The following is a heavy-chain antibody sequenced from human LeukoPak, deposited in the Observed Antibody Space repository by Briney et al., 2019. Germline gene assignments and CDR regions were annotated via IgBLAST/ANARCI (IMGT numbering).Heavy chain of an antibody. CDR2: IHYSVSP. Sequence: TSETLSLTCTVSGGSISTSNYHWVWTRQPPGKGLEGIASIHYSVSPYYNPSLKSRVTISVYTSKNQFSLKLSSMPAADTAIYYCASDVGTAVGYYYYYSMDVWGEGTTVTVSS. CDR1: GGSISTSNYH. J-gene: IGHJ6*03. V-gene: IGHV4-39*01. D-gene: IGHD6-13*01. CDR3: ASDVGTAVGYYYYYSMDV.